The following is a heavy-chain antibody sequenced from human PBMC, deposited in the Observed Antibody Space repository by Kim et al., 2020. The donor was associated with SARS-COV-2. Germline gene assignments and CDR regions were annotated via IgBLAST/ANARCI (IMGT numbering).Heavy chain of an antibody. CDR1: GYTFTGYY. CDR3: ARGIQYYDILTGYSYAFDI. CDR2: INPNSGGT. D-gene: IGHD3-9*01. V-gene: IGHV1-2*05. J-gene: IGHJ3*02. Sequence: ASVKVSCKASGYTFTGYYMHWVRQAPGQGLEWMGRINPNSGGTNYAQKFQGRVTMTRDTSISTAYMELSRLRSDDTVVYYCARGIQYYDILTGYSYAFDIWGQGTMVTVSS.